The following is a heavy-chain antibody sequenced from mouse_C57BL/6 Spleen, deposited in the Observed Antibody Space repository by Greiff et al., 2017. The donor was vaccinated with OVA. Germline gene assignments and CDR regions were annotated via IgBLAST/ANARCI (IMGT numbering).Heavy chain of an antibody. V-gene: IGHV14-2*01. J-gene: IGHJ2*01. CDR3: ARKGIWGTVRDY. D-gene: IGHD1-1*01. Sequence: VQLQQSGAELVKPGASVKLSCTASGFTIKDYYMHWVKQRTEQGLEWIGRIDPEDGETKYAPKFQGKATLTADTSSNTAYLQLSSLTSEDTAVDYCARKGIWGTVRDYWGQGTTLTVSS. CDR2: IDPEDGET. CDR1: GFTIKDYY.